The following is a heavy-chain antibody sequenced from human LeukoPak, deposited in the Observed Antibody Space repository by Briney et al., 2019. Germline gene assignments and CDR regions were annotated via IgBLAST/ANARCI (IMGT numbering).Heavy chain of an antibody. CDR1: GGSFSGYF. V-gene: IGHV4-34*11. D-gene: IGHD3-22*01. CDR3: ARSPSGYRFDY. CDR2: ISNSGST. Sequence: SETLSLTCAVYGGSFSGYFWTWIRQPPGKGLDWIGFISNSGSTNYNPSLKSRVTISRDTSKNRFSLNLNSVTAADTAVYFCARSPSGYRFDYWGQGALVTVSS. J-gene: IGHJ4*02.